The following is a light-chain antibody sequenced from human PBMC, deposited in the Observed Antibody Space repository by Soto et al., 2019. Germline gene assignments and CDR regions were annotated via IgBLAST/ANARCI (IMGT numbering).Light chain of an antibody. J-gene: IGKJ1*01. CDR3: QQYSTYWT. CDR2: NAS. V-gene: IGKV1-5*01. CDR1: QSISSW. Sequence: DIPMTPSPSTLSASVGDRVTFTCRASQSISSWLAWYQQKPGKAPKLLIYNASSLQSGVPSRFSGSGSGTEFTLTISSLQPDDFATYYCQQYSTYWTFGQGTKVEIK.